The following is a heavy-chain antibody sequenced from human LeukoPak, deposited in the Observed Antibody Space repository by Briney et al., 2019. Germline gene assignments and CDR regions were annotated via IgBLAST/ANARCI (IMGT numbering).Heavy chain of an antibody. Sequence: GGSLRLSCAASGFTFSSYAMHWVRQAPGKGLEWVAVISYDGSNKYYADSVKGRFTISRDNSKNTLYLQMNSLRAEDTAVYYCARDPKYCSGGSCYFTPPDDYWGQGTLVTVSS. CDR1: GFTFSSYA. J-gene: IGHJ4*02. CDR2: ISYDGSNK. V-gene: IGHV3-30-3*01. D-gene: IGHD2-15*01. CDR3: ARDPKYCSGGSCYFTPPDDY.